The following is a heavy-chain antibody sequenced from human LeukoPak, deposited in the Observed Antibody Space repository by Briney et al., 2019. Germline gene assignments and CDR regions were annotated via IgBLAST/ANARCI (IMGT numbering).Heavy chain of an antibody. J-gene: IGHJ6*03. CDR3: ARARYGSGSYHFMDV. CDR2: INHSGST. V-gene: IGHV4-34*01. D-gene: IGHD3-10*01. Sequence: PSETLSLTCAVYGGSFSGYYWSWIRQPPGKGLEWIGEINHSGSTNYNPSLKSRVTMSVDTSKNQLSLRLSSVTAADTAVYYCARARYGSGSYHFMDVWGKGTTVTISS. CDR1: GGSFSGYY.